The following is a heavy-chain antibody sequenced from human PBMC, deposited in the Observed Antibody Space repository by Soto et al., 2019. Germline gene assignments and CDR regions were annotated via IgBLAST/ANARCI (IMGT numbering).Heavy chain of an antibody. Sequence: PGGSLRLSCTASEFTFSRYAMNWVRQAPGKGLEWVAVLSYDGSNKYYADSVKGRFTISRDNSKNTLYLQMNSLRGEDTALYYCARGSDRNYFDYWGQGTLVTVSS. CDR1: EFTFSRYA. V-gene: IGHV3-30-3*01. J-gene: IGHJ4*02. CDR3: ARGSDRNYFDY. CDR2: LSYDGSNK. D-gene: IGHD3-22*01.